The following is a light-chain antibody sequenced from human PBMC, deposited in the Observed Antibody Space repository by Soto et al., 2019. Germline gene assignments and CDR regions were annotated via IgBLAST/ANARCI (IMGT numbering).Light chain of an antibody. CDR3: QQYDTLPLT. CDR1: QDINTY. V-gene: IGKV1-33*01. CDR2: DAS. Sequence: DIQMTQSPSSLSASVGDRVTITCQASQDINTYLNWYQQKPGKAPKLLIYDASNLKTGVPSRFRGTGSGTDFTFTISSLQPEDNATYYCQQYDTLPLTFGGGTKVDIK. J-gene: IGKJ4*01.